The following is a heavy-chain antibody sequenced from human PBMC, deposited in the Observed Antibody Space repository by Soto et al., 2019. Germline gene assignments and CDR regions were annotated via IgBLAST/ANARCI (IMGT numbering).Heavy chain of an antibody. D-gene: IGHD6-13*01. V-gene: IGHV6-1*01. CDR3: ARDPYPSGYSSSWPPRRLYYYGMDV. CDR1: GDSVSSNSAA. Sequence: SQTLSLTCAISGDSVSSNSAAWNWIRQSPSRGLEWLGRTYYRSKWYNDYAVSVKSRITINPDTSKNQFSLQLNSVTPEDTAVYYCARDPYPSGYSSSWPPRRLYYYGMDVWGQGTTVTVSS. CDR2: TYYRSKWYN. J-gene: IGHJ6*02.